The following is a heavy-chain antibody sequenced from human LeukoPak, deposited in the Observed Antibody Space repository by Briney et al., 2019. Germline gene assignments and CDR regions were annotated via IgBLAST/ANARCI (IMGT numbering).Heavy chain of an antibody. CDR3: ARSLRFTPYGWFDP. CDR2: MNPNSGNT. J-gene: IGHJ5*02. Sequence: ASVKVSCKASGYTFTSYDINWVRQATGQGLEWMGWMNPNSGNTGYAQKFQGRVTMTRNTSISTAYMELSSLRSEDTAVYYCARSLRFTPYGWFDPWGQGTLVTVSS. CDR1: GYTFTSYD. V-gene: IGHV1-8*01. D-gene: IGHD4-17*01.